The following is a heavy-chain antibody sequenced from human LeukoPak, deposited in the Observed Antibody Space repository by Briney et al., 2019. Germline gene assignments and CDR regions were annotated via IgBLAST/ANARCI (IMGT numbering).Heavy chain of an antibody. CDR1: GGTFSSYA. J-gene: IGHJ4*02. Sequence: GSSVKVSCKASGGTFSSYAISWVRQAPGQGLEWMGGIIPIFGTANYAQKFQGRVTITTDESTSTAYMELSSLRSEDTAVYYCARGGRQAMNSFFDYWGQGTLVIVSS. D-gene: IGHD5-18*01. CDR3: ARGGRQAMNSFFDY. V-gene: IGHV1-69*05. CDR2: IIPIFGTA.